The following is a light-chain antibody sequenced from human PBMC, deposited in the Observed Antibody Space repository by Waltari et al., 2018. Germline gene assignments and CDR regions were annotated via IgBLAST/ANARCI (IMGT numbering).Light chain of an antibody. CDR2: DAS. CDR1: QGISSD. Sequence: ILMTQSPSTLSASVGDRFTITCRASQGISSDLALDQQKPGKRSRLLIYDASSLQSGVPSRFSGSGSGTEFILTFSSLQPDDSATYYCQQYNSYNTFGQGTKVEIK. V-gene: IGKV1-13*02. J-gene: IGKJ2*01. CDR3: QQYNSYNT.